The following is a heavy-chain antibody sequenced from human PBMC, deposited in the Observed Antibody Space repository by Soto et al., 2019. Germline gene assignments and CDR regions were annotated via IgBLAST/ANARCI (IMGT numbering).Heavy chain of an antibody. CDR2: ISGPGGST. J-gene: IGHJ4*02. Sequence: EVQLLDSGGGLVQPGGSLRLSCAASGFTFSTYPMSWVRQAPGKGLEWVSDISGPGGSTYYADSVRGRFTISRDNSKNTVYLHMNSLRDEDTAVYYGEKRTLKFSESYFDYWGQGTLVTVSS. V-gene: IGHV3-23*01. CDR3: EKRTLKFSESYFDY. D-gene: IGHD6-19*01. CDR1: GFTFSTYP.